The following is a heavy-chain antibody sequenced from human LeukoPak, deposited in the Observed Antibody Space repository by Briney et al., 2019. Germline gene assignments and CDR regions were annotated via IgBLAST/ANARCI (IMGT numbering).Heavy chain of an antibody. J-gene: IGHJ4*02. V-gene: IGHV4-34*01. Sequence: SETLSLTCAVYGGSFSGYYWSWIRQPPGKGLEWIGEINHSGSTNYNPSLKSRVTISVDTSKNQFSLKPSSVTAADTAVYYCARVLGWGAPTLDYWGQGTLVTVSS. D-gene: IGHD1-26*01. CDR1: GGSFSGYY. CDR2: INHSGST. CDR3: ARVLGWGAPTLDY.